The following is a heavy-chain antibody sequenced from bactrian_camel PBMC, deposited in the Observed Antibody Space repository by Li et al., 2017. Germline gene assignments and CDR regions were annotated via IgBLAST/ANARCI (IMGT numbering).Heavy chain of an antibody. Sequence: HVQLVESGGDSVRAGGSLRLSCTASGITTRGNCMGWFRQGPGKEPEGLAGFYTGGGSTYYAGSVKGRFTISRDNGKSTVDLEMHNLKPEDTAMYFCAAKRTQSGSDWRDPDAYNHWGQGTQVTVS. D-gene: IGHD2*01. J-gene: IGHJ4*01. CDR3: AAKRTQSGSDWRDPDAYNH. V-gene: IGHV3S1*01. CDR2: FYTGGGST. CDR1: GITTRGNC.